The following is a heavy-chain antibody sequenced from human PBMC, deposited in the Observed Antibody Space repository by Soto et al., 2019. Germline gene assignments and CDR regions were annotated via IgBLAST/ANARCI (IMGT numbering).Heavy chain of an antibody. Sequence: PGGSLRLSCAASGFTFSSYSMNWVRQAPGKGLEWVSYISSSSSTIYYADSVKGRFTISRDNAKNSLYLQMNSLRDEDTAVYYCARDLPFTMIVVYGMDVWGQGTTVTVSS. J-gene: IGHJ6*02. CDR3: ARDLPFTMIVVYGMDV. V-gene: IGHV3-48*02. CDR2: ISSSSSTI. CDR1: GFTFSSYS. D-gene: IGHD3-22*01.